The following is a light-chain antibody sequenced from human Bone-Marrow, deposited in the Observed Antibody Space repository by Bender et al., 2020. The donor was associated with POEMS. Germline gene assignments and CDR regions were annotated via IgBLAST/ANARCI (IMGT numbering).Light chain of an antibody. V-gene: IGLV4-60*03. CDR3: ETWDSNIRV. CDR1: SGHSRYN. J-gene: IGLJ3*02. Sequence: QPVLTQSSSASASLGSSVKLTCTLSSGHSRYNIAWHQQQPGKAPRYLMKVEAIGSSNKGSGVPDRFSGSSSGADRYLTIPNLQSEDEADYYCETWDSNIRVFGGGTKLTVL. CDR2: VEAIGSS.